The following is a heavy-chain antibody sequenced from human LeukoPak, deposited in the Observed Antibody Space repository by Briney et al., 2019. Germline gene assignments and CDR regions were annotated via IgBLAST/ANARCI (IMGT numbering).Heavy chain of an antibody. Sequence: GGSLRLSCAASGFTFSSYSMNWVRQAPGKGLEWVSSISSSSSYIYYADSVKGRFTISRDNAKNSLYLQMNSLRAEDTAVYYCARVGGYCSGGSCYFFDYWGQGTLVPVSS. CDR2: ISSSSSYI. CDR1: GFTFSSYS. CDR3: ARVGGYCSGGSCYFFDY. V-gene: IGHV3-21*01. J-gene: IGHJ4*02. D-gene: IGHD2-15*01.